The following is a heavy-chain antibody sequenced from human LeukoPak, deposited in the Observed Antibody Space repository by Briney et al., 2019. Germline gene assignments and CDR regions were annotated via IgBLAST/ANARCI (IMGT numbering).Heavy chain of an antibody. D-gene: IGHD6-13*01. Sequence: PGGSLRLSCAASGFTFSSYGMHWVRQAPGKGLEWVAVISYDGKTKYYADSVKGRFTISRDNSKNTLYLEMNSLRAEDTAVYYCARLLPRSGSSWDDYWGQGTLVTVSS. CDR3: ARLLPRSGSSWDDY. CDR2: ISYDGKTK. CDR1: GFTFSSYG. J-gene: IGHJ4*02. V-gene: IGHV3-30*03.